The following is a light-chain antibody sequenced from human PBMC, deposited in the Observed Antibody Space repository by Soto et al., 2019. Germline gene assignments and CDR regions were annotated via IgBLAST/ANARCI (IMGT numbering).Light chain of an antibody. V-gene: IGLV2-14*01. CDR2: EVS. CDR3: SSYTTSSTLVV. CDR1: SSDVGAYNY. Sequence: QSVLTQPASVSGSPGQSITISCTGTSSDVGAYNYVSWFQQYPGKAPKLMIYEVSNRPSGVSNRFSGSKSGNTASLTISGLRAEDEADYYCSSYTTSSTLVVFGGGTKVTVL. J-gene: IGLJ2*01.